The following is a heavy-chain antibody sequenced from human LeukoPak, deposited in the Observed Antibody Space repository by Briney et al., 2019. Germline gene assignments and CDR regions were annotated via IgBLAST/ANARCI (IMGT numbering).Heavy chain of an antibody. D-gene: IGHD2-21*02. Sequence: GGSLRLSCVASGFSFSTYAMNWVRQAPGKGLEWVSTIGGGGVTTYYADSVKGRFTISRDNSKNTLSLQMNSLRAEDTAIYYCTKKMGTAMMMSTFFDYWGQGTLVTVSS. J-gene: IGHJ4*02. CDR1: GFSFSTYA. CDR2: IGGGGVTT. V-gene: IGHV3-23*01. CDR3: TKKMGTAMMMSTFFDY.